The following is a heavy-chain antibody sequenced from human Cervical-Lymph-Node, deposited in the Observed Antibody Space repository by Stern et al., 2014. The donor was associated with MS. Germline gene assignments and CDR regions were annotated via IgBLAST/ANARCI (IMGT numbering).Heavy chain of an antibody. Sequence: QVPLVQSGAEVKKPGSSVRVSCKASGGSFSSYTIHWIRQAPGEGLEWLGRVIPIIGIANYAQKFQGRVSITASKSTGTAYMDLRSLTSDDTAIYFCARDQLDGLDVWGHGTPVIVSS. J-gene: IGHJ6*02. CDR3: ARDQLDGLDV. V-gene: IGHV1-69*09. CDR1: GGSFSSYT. D-gene: IGHD1-1*01. CDR2: VIPIIGIA.